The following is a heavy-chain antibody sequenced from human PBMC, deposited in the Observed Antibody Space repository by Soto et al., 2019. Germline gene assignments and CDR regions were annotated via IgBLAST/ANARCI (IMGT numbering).Heavy chain of an antibody. J-gene: IGHJ4*02. Sequence: QVQLVQCGAEEKKPGASVKVSCKASGYTCTGYAMHWVRQARGQRLEWMGWINAGNGNTKYSQKFQGRVTITRDTSASSAYMELSSLRSEDTAVYYCARAVAVPADFDYWGQGTLVTVSS. V-gene: IGHV1-3*05. D-gene: IGHD6-19*01. CDR1: GYTCTGYA. CDR2: INAGNGNT. CDR3: ARAVAVPADFDY.